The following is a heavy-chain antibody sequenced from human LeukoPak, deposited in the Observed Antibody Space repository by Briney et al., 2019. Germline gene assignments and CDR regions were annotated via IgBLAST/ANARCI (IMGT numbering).Heavy chain of an antibody. V-gene: IGHV1-2*02. D-gene: IGHD3-3*01. Sequence: ASVKVSCKASGYTFTGYYMHWVRQAPGQGLEWMGWINPNSGGTNYAQKFQGRVTMTTDTSTSTAYMELRSLRSDDTAVYYCARTTIFGVVTGPDAFDIWGQGTMVTVSS. CDR1: GYTFTGYY. CDR3: ARTTIFGVVTGPDAFDI. J-gene: IGHJ3*02. CDR2: INPNSGGT.